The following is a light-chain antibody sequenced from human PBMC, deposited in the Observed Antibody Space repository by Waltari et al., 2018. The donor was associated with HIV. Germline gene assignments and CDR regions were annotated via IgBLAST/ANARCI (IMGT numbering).Light chain of an antibody. CDR3: CSYASYSTFHVV. Sequence: QSALTQPASVSGSPGQSIAISCTGASCDVGSYNLVSWYQQHPGKAPKLMIYAVTKRPSGVSDRFSGSKSGNTASLTISGLQAEDEADYYCCSYASYSTFHVVFGGGTKLTVL. J-gene: IGLJ2*01. CDR1: SCDVGSYNL. CDR2: AVT. V-gene: IGLV2-23*02.